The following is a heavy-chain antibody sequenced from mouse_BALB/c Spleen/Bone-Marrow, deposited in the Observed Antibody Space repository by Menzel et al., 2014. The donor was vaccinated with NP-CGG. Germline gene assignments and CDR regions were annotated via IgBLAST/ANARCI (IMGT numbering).Heavy chain of an antibody. Sequence: EVQLVESGGGLGQPGRSLKLSCAASGFDFSGFWMGWVRQAPGKGLEWIGEINPESNTINYTPSLKDRFIISRDNAKNTLYLQVSKVRSEDTALYYCARLGYYGVFAYWGQGTLVTVSA. J-gene: IGHJ3*01. CDR1: GFDFSGFW. CDR2: INPESNTI. D-gene: IGHD2-3*01. V-gene: IGHV4-1*02. CDR3: ARLGYYGVFAY.